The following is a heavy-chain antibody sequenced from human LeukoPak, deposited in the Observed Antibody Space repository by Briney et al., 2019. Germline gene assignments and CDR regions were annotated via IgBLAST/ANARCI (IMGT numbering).Heavy chain of an antibody. CDR1: GFTFSNYW. D-gene: IGHD4-23*01. CDR2: IKQDGSEK. CDR3: ARESPSDYGGDY. V-gene: IGHV3-7*03. J-gene: IGHJ4*02. Sequence: GGSLRLSCAASGFTFSNYWMGWVRQAPGKGLEWVANIKQDGSEKYYVDSVKGRFTISRDNAKNSLYLQMNSLRAEDTAVYYCARESPSDYGGDYWGQGTLVTVSS.